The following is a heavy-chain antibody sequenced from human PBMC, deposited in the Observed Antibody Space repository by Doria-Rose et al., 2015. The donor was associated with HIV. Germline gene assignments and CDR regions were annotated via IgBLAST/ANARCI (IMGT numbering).Heavy chain of an antibody. CDR1: GVSLSSPGMG. J-gene: IGHJ4*02. D-gene: IGHD6-13*01. Sequence: QITLKESGPVLVKPTETLTLTCTVSGVSLSSPGMGVSRIRQPPGKALEWLGNIFSDDERSYETSSKSRLTIFRGTSKSQVVLTMTDMDPVDTATYYCARIKSSRWYHKYYFDFWGQGTLVIVSA. CDR3: ARIKSSRWYHKYYFDF. V-gene: IGHV2-26*01. CDR2: IFSDDER.